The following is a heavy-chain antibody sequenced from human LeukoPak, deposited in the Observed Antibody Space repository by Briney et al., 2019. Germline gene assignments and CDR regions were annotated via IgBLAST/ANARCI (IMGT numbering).Heavy chain of an antibody. J-gene: IGHJ3*02. V-gene: IGHV4-39*01. Sequence: PSETLSLTCTVSGGSISPSSHYWGWVRQAPGKGLEWIVSRYYSRSTYYNPSLKSRVTISGDASKCQFSLDLNSVTAADTAVYYCARHGAMRAAAAGAAFDIWGQGTMVTVSS. CDR1: GGSISPSSHY. D-gene: IGHD4/OR15-4a*01. CDR3: ARHGAMRAAAAGAAFDI. CDR2: RYYSRST.